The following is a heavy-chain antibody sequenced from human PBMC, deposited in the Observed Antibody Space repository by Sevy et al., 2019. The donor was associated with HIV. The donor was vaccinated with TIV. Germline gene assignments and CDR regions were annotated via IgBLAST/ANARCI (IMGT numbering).Heavy chain of an antibody. J-gene: IGHJ4*02. CDR3: AREEEDYVWGTSRDLTFFDY. CDR1: GFTFSSYT. Sequence: GGSLRLSCAVSGFTFSSYTMNWVRQAPGKGLKRVSSISSSSSYIYYADSVKGRFTISRDNAKNSLYLQMNSLRAEDTAVYYCAREEEDYVWGTSRDLTFFDYWGQGTLVTVSS. D-gene: IGHD3-16*02. V-gene: IGHV3-21*01. CDR2: ISSSSSYI.